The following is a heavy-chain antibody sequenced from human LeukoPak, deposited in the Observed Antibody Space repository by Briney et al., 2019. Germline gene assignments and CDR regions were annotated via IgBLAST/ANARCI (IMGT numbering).Heavy chain of an antibody. CDR2: ISAYNGNT. J-gene: IGHJ4*02. Sequence: VASVKVSCKASGYTFTSYDINWARQAPGQGLEWMGWISAYNGNTNYAQKLQGRVTMTTDTSTSTAYMELRSLRSDDTAVYYCARVLGPFGELFPDYFDYWGQGTLVTVSS. CDR1: GYTFTSYD. CDR3: ARVLGPFGELFPDYFDY. D-gene: IGHD3-10*01. V-gene: IGHV1-18*01.